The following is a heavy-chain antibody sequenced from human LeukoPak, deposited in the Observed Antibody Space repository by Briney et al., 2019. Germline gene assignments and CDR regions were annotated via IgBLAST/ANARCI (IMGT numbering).Heavy chain of an antibody. V-gene: IGHV3-30*18. CDR3: AKPDCSGGSCYWSYMDY. CDR1: GSTFSSYG. D-gene: IGHD2-15*01. J-gene: IGHJ4*02. CDR2: ISYDGSNK. Sequence: GGSLRLSCAASGSTFSSYGMHWVRQAPGKGLEWVAVISYDGSNKYYADSVKGRFTISRDNSKNTLYLQMNSLRAEDTAVYYCAKPDCSGGSCYWSYMDYWGQGTLVTVSS.